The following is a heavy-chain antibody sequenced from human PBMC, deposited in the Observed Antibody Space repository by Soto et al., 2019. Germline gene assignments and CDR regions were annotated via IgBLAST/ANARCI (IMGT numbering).Heavy chain of an antibody. D-gene: IGHD6-19*01. V-gene: IGHV3-48*02. J-gene: IGHJ6*02. CDR3: ARVGYSSGWLRYYGMDV. Sequence: GKGLEWVSYISSSSSTIYYADSVKGRFTISRDNAKNSLYLQMNSLRDEDTAVYYCARVGYSSGWLRYYGMDVWGQGTTVTVS. CDR2: ISSSSSTI.